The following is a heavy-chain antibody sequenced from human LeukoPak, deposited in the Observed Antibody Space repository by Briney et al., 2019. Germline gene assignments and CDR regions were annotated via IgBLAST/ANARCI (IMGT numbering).Heavy chain of an antibody. J-gene: IGHJ2*01. Sequence: GSLRLSCAASGFTFSSYGMHWVRQAQGKGLEWVAVISYDGSKKYYADSVKGRFTISRDNSKNTLVLQVDSLRADDTAVYYCAKDGLAYCGGDCYTWRNWYFDLWGRGTLVTVSS. V-gene: IGHV3-30*18. D-gene: IGHD2-21*02. CDR2: ISYDGSKK. CDR3: AKDGLAYCGGDCYTWRNWYFDL. CDR1: GFTFSSYG.